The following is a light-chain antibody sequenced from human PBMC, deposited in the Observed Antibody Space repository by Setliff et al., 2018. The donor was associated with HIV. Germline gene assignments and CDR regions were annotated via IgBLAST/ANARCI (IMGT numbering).Light chain of an antibody. CDR2: EVN. CDR3: QSYDSSNHVV. CDR1: SGSIASNY. J-gene: IGLJ2*01. Sequence: NFMLIQPQSVSESPGKTVIITCTRSSGSIASNYVQWYQQRPGSSPTTVIYEVNQRPSGVPDRFSGSIDSTLNSASLTISGLKAEDEADYHCQSYDSSNHVVFGGGTKVTVL. V-gene: IGLV6-57*01.